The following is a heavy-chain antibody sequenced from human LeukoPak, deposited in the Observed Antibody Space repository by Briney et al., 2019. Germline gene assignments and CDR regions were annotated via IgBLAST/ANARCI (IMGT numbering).Heavy chain of an antibody. CDR3: VRDNPPDCSSTSCYKGFYYYYMDV. J-gene: IGHJ6*03. V-gene: IGHV3-48*01. Sequence: GGSLRLSCAASGFTSSSYTMNWVRQPPGKGLEWVSNIGTSSTTIYYADSVKGRFTISRDNSKNTLYLQMNSLRAEDTAVYYCVRDNPPDCSSTSCYKGFYYYYMDVWGKGTTVTVSS. CDR1: GFTSSSYT. D-gene: IGHD2-2*02. CDR2: IGTSSTTI.